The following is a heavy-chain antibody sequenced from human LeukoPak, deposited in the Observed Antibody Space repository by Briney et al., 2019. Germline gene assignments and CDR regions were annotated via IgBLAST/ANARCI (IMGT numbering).Heavy chain of an antibody. Sequence: ASVKVSRKASGYTFTSYYMHWVRQAPGQGLEWMGIINPSGGSTSYAQKFQGRVTVTRDTSTSTVYMELSSLRSEDTAVYYCARDRAYYDSSGYYAHDAFDIWGQGTMVTVSS. D-gene: IGHD3-22*01. V-gene: IGHV1-46*01. CDR3: ARDRAYYDSSGYYAHDAFDI. CDR2: INPSGGST. J-gene: IGHJ3*02. CDR1: GYTFTSYY.